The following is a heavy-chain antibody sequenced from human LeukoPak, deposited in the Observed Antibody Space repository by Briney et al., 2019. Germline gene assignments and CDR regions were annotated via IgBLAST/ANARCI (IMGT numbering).Heavy chain of an antibody. V-gene: IGHV3-21*01. D-gene: IGHD2-2*01. CDR2: ISSRSNYI. CDR3: ARDRVPGLDAFDI. Sequence: GGSLRLSCAASGFXFSSYSINWVRQAPGKGLEWVSFISSRSNYIYYADSVRGRFTISRDNAKNSLYLQMNSLRGEDTAVYYCARDRVPGLDAFDIWGQGTMVTVSS. J-gene: IGHJ3*02. CDR1: GFXFSSYS.